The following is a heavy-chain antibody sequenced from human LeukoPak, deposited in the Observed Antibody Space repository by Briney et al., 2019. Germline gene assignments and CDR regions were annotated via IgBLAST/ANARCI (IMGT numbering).Heavy chain of an antibody. J-gene: IGHJ4*02. Sequence: PGGSLRLSCAASGFTFSSCTMNWVRQAPGKGLEWVSSISSSSSYIYYADSVKGRFTISRDNAKNSLYLQMNSLRAEDTAVYYCAKVGRLLYSYYFDYWGQGTLVTVPS. D-gene: IGHD2-2*02. CDR2: ISSSSSYI. V-gene: IGHV3-21*04. CDR3: AKVGRLLYSYYFDY. CDR1: GFTFSSCT.